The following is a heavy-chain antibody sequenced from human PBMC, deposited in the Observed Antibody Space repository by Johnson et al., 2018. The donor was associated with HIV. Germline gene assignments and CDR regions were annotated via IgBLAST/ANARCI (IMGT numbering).Heavy chain of an antibody. Sequence: QEKLVESGGGVVQPGRSLRLSCAASGPTFSSYGMHWVRQAPGKGLERVSVIWYDGSNKYYADSVKGRFTISRDNCKNTLYVQMNSLRIEDTAVYYCARDPGRDGYTRGAFDIWGQGTMVTVSS. J-gene: IGHJ3*02. CDR3: ARDPGRDGYTRGAFDI. CDR1: GPTFSSYG. CDR2: IWYDGSNK. D-gene: IGHD5-24*01. V-gene: IGHV3-33*01.